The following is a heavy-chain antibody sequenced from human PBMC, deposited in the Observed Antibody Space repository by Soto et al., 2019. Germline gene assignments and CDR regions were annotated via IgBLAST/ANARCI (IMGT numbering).Heavy chain of an antibody. CDR1: GGTFSSYA. Sequence: QVQLVQSGAEVKKPGSSVKVSCKASGGTFSSYAISWVRQAPGQGLEWMGGIIPIFGTANYAQKFQGRVTITADESTSTAYMGLSSLRSEDTAVYYCARGPSGYDPHPYYYGMDVWGQGTTVTVSS. V-gene: IGHV1-69*01. D-gene: IGHD5-12*01. CDR3: ARGPSGYDPHPYYYGMDV. J-gene: IGHJ6*02. CDR2: IIPIFGTA.